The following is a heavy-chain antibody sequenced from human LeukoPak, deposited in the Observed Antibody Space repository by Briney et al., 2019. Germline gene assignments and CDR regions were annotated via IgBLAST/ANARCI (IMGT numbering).Heavy chain of an antibody. Sequence: GGSLRLSCAASGFTFTSYNMNWVRQAPGKGLEWVSSISSSSNYIYYADSVKGRFTISRDNAKNSLYLQMNSLRAEDTAVYYCARGALRLDYWGQGTPVTVSS. D-gene: IGHD3-16*01. CDR3: ARGALRLDY. CDR1: GFTFTSYN. V-gene: IGHV3-21*01. CDR2: ISSSSNYI. J-gene: IGHJ4*02.